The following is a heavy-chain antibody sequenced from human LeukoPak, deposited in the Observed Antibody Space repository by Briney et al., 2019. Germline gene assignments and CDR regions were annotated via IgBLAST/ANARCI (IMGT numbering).Heavy chain of an antibody. J-gene: IGHJ4*02. Sequence: GGSLRLSCAASGFTFSSYAMSWVRQAPGKGLEWVSGISGSGGSTYYADSVKGRFTISRDNSKNTLFLQMNSLRAEDAAVYYCAKGTWFGDYPVPFDSWGQGTLVAVSS. CDR1: GFTFSSYA. CDR2: ISGSGGST. V-gene: IGHV3-23*01. CDR3: AKGTWFGDYPVPFDS. D-gene: IGHD3-10*01.